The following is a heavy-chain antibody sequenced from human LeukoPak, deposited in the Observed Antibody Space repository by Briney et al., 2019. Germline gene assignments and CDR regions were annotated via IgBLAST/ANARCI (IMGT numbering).Heavy chain of an antibody. CDR3: ARESYDILTGTRGLDY. Sequence: SETLSLTCTVSGGSISSYYWSWIRQPAGKGLEWIGRIYTSGSTNYNPSLKSRVTMSVDTSKNQLSLKLSSVTAADTAVYYCARESYDILTGTRGLDYWGQGTLVTVSS. D-gene: IGHD3-9*01. J-gene: IGHJ4*02. V-gene: IGHV4-4*07. CDR2: IYTSGST. CDR1: GGSISSYY.